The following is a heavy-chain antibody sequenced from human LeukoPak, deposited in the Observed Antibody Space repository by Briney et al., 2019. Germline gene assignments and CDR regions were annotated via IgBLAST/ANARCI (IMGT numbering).Heavy chain of an antibody. J-gene: IGHJ6*03. V-gene: IGHV3-48*03. CDR2: ISSSGSTI. CDR3: AKASVPYYYYYMDV. CDR1: GFTFSSYE. Sequence: RGSLRLSCAASGFTFSSYEMTWVRQAPGKGLEWVSYISSSGSTIYYADSVKGRFTISRDNAKNSLYLQMNSLRAEDTAVYYCAKASVPYYYYYMDVWGKGTTVTSSS.